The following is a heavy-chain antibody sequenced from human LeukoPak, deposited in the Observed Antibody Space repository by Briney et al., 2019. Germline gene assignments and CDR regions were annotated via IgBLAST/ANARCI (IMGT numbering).Heavy chain of an antibody. CDR1: GFTFSSYG. J-gene: IGHJ6*02. CDR3: AKDSRGMDV. Sequence: PGRSLRLSCAASGFTFSSYGMHWVRQAPGKGLEWVAVIWYDGSNKYYADSVKGRFTISRDNSKNTLYLQMNSLRAEDTAVYYCAKDSRGMDVWGQGTTVTVSS. CDR2: IWYDGSNK. V-gene: IGHV3-33*06.